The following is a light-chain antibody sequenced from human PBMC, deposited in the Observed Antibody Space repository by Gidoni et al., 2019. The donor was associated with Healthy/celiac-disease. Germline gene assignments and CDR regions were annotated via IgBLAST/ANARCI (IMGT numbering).Light chain of an antibody. CDR2: AAS. CDR1: PGISSY. Sequence: IQLTQSPSSLSASVGDRVTITCRTSPGISSYLAWYQQKPGKAPKLLIYAASTLQSGVPSRFSGSGSGTDFTLTISSLQPEDFATYYCQQLNSYPLGFGGGTKVEIK. CDR3: QQLNSYPLG. J-gene: IGKJ4*01. V-gene: IGKV1-9*01.